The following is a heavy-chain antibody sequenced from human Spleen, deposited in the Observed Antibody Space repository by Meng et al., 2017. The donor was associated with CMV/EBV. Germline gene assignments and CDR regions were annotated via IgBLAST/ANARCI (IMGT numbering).Heavy chain of an antibody. CDR2: IRSKAYGGTT. J-gene: IGHJ4*02. CDR3: TRGRSSTNCYDY. CDR1: GFTFGDHA. V-gene: IGHV3-49*04. Sequence: SCTASGFTFGDHAISWVRQAPGRGLEWVSFIRSKAYGGTTEYAASVKGRFTISRDDSKPIAYLQMTSLKTEDTAMYYCTRGRSSTNCYDYWGQGTLVTVSS. D-gene: IGHD2-2*01.